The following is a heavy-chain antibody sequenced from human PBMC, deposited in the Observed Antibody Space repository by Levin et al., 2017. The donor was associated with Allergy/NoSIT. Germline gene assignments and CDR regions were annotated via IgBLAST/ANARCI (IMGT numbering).Heavy chain of an antibody. V-gene: IGHV3-30-3*01. CDR2: ISYDGSNK. Sequence: GGSLRLSCAASGFTFSSYAMHWVRQAPGKGLEWVAVISYDGSNKYYADSVKGRFTISRDNSKNTLYLQMNSLRAEDTAVYYCARDIGLSSSWYIAFDIWGQGTMVTVSS. J-gene: IGHJ3*02. CDR3: ARDIGLSSSWYIAFDI. CDR1: GFTFSSYA. D-gene: IGHD6-13*01.